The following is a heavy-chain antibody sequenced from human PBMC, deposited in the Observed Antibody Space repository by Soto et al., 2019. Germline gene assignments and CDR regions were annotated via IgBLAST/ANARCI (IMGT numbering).Heavy chain of an antibody. CDR2: ISTYNGNT. CDR3: ARDLIAATGADY. Sequence: QVQLVQSGAEVKKPGASVKVSCKPSGYTFTSYGISWVRLAPGQGPEWMGWISTYNGNTNYAQTFQGRVTMATDTSTSTAYMELRSLRSDDTAVYYCARDLIAATGADYWGQGTLVTVSS. CDR1: GYTFTSYG. V-gene: IGHV1-18*01. D-gene: IGHD6-13*01. J-gene: IGHJ4*02.